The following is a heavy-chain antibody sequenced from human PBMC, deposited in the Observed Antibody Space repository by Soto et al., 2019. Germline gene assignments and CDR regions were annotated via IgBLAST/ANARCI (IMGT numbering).Heavy chain of an antibody. Sequence: GGSLRLSCAASGFTFSSYAMSWVRQAPGKGLVWVSRINSDGSSTSYADSVKGRFTISRDNAKNTLYLQMNSLRAEDTAVYYCARGNDYSSGWYYYGMDVWGQGTTVTAP. D-gene: IGHD6-19*01. V-gene: IGHV3-74*01. CDR3: ARGNDYSSGWYYYGMDV. CDR1: GFTFSSYA. CDR2: INSDGSST. J-gene: IGHJ6*02.